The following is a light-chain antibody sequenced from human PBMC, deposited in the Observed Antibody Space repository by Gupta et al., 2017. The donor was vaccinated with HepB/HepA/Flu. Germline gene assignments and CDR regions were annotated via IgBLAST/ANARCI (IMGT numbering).Light chain of an antibody. V-gene: IGKV1-39*01. Sequence: DIQMTQSPSSLSASIGDRVTITCRASQRISNHLNWYQQKSGKSPKLLIYSTSSLQSGVPSRFSASGSGTQFTLTIRVLQPEHCPKYYCLQWYRTSATFGGGTKV. CDR3: LQWYRTSAT. J-gene: IGKJ4*01. CDR2: STS. CDR1: QRISNH.